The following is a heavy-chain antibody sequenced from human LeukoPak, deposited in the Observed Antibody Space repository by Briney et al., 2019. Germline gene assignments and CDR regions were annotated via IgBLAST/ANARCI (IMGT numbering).Heavy chain of an antibody. CDR3: ARATSIAAAGFSFDY. D-gene: IGHD6-13*01. CDR1: GYTFTGYY. Sequence: ASVKVSCKASGYTFTGYYMHWVRQAPGQGLEWMGWINPNSGGTNYAQKFQGRVTMTRDTSISTAYMELSRLRSDDTAVYYWARATSIAAAGFSFDYWGQGTLVTVSS. CDR2: INPNSGGT. J-gene: IGHJ4*02. V-gene: IGHV1-2*02.